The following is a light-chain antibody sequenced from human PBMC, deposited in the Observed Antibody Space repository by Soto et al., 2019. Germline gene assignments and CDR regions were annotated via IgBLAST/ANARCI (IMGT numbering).Light chain of an antibody. Sequence: EIVLTQSPATLSLSPGERATLSCRASQSVSSYLAWYQQKPGQAPRLLIYDASNGATGIPARFSGSGPGTDFTLTISSLEPEDFAVYYCQQRSKWPLTFGGGTKVEIK. J-gene: IGKJ4*01. V-gene: IGKV3-11*01. CDR2: DAS. CDR1: QSVSSY. CDR3: QQRSKWPLT.